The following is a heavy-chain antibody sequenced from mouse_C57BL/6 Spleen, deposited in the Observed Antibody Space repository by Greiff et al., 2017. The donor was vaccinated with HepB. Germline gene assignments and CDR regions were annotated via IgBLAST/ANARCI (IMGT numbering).Heavy chain of an antibody. V-gene: IGHV1-15*01. Sequence: QVQLQQSGAELVRPGASVTLSCKASGYTFTDYEMHWVKQTPVHGLEWIGAIDPETGGTAYNQKFKGKAILTADKSSSTAYMELRSLTSEDSAVYYCTRYSSLYFDYWGQGTTLTVSS. CDR3: TRYSSLYFDY. CDR1: GYTFTDYE. D-gene: IGHD1-1*01. CDR2: IDPETGGT. J-gene: IGHJ2*01.